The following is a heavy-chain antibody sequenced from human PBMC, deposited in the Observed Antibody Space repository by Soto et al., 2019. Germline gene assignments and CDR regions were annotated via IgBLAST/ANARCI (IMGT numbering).Heavy chain of an antibody. CDR3: ARRSSARPEFDY. V-gene: IGHV4-4*01. Sequence: ETLSLTCAVSGDSITSSNWWSWVRQPPEKGLEWIGEIWHSGSTNYNPSLRSRVTVSVDKSKNQFSLKLNSVTAADTAVYFCARRSSARPEFDYWGQGTLVTVSS. CDR2: IWHSGST. CDR1: GDSITSSNW. J-gene: IGHJ4*02. D-gene: IGHD6-6*01.